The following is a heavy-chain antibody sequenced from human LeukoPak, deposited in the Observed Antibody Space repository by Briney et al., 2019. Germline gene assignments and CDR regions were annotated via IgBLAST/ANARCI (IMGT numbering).Heavy chain of an antibody. CDR1: GFSFSSYG. V-gene: IGHV3-48*04. CDR3: AKVPYSGYYDSGGYYYYFDY. CDR2: ISSSGSTI. Sequence: PGGSLRLSCAASGFSFSSYGMSWFRQAPGKGLEWVSYISSSGSTIYYADSVKGRFTISRDNAKNSLYLQMNSLRAEDTAVYYCAKVPYSGYYDSGGYYYYFDYWGQGTLVTVSS. J-gene: IGHJ4*02. D-gene: IGHD3-22*01.